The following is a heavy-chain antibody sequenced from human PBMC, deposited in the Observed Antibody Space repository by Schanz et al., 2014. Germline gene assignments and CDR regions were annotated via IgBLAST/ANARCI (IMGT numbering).Heavy chain of an antibody. CDR1: GFTFSSHW. CDR3: ARESSNDIVLVPGAVFDH. Sequence: EVQLLESGGGLVQPGGSLRLSCAASGFTFSSHWMHWVRQDPGKGLVWVARINSVGSNTDYADSVKGRFTISRDNSKNTVYLQMNSLRPGDTAVYYCARESSNDIVLVPGAVFDHWGQGILVTVSS. CDR2: INSVGSNT. D-gene: IGHD2-2*01. V-gene: IGHV3-74*01. J-gene: IGHJ4*02.